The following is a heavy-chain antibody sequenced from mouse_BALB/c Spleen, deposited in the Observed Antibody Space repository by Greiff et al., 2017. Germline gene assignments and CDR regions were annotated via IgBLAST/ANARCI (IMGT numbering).Heavy chain of an antibody. V-gene: IGHV5-4*02. D-gene: IGHD4-1*01. Sequence: DVMLVESGGGLVKPGGSLKLSCAASGFTFSDYYMYWVRQTPEKRLEWVATISGGGSYTYYPDSVKGRFIISRDNAKNDLYLQMSSLKTEDTARYCCARDWDGGWGQGTLVTVSA. CDR3: ARDWDGG. CDR2: ISGGGSYT. CDR1: GFTFSDYY. J-gene: IGHJ3*01.